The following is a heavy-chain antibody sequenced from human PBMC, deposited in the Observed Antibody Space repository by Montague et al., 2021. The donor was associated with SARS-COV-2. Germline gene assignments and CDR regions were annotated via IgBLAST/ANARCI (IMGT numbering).Heavy chain of an antibody. Sequence: SETLSLTCTVSGGSISSSSYYWGWIRQPPGKGLEWIGSIYYSGSTYYNPSLKSRVTISVDTSKNQFSLKLSSVTAADTAVYYCARQPSSTMTLVGVINPSCCFDYWGRGTLVTVSS. V-gene: IGHV4-39*01. D-gene: IGHD3-3*01. J-gene: IGHJ4*02. CDR2: IYYSGST. CDR3: ARQPSSTMTLVGVINPSCCFDY. CDR1: GGSISSSSYY.